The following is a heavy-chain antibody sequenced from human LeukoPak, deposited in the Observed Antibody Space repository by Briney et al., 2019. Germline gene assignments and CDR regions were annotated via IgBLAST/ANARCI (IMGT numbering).Heavy chain of an antibody. CDR1: GGTFSSYA. V-gene: IGHV1-69*13. CDR3: ARGGHGGNSAYFDY. Sequence: SVKVSCKASGGTFSSYAISWVRQAPGQGLEWMGGIIPIFGTANYAQKFQGRVTITADESTSTAYMELGSLRSEDTAVYYCARGGHGGNSAYFDYWGQGTLVTVSS. CDR2: IIPIFGTA. D-gene: IGHD4-23*01. J-gene: IGHJ4*02.